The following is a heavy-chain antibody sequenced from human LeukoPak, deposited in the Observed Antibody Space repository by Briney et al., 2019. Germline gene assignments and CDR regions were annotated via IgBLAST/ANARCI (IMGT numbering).Heavy chain of an antibody. Sequence: GGSLRLSCAASGFTFSSYSMNWVRQAPGKGLEWVSSISSSSSYIYYADSVKGRFTISRDNAKNSLYLQMNSLRAEGTAVYYCARDLHYYDSSGYYQYWGQGTLVTVSS. CDR1: GFTFSSYS. CDR2: ISSSSSYI. J-gene: IGHJ4*02. V-gene: IGHV3-21*01. CDR3: ARDLHYYDSSGYYQY. D-gene: IGHD3-22*01.